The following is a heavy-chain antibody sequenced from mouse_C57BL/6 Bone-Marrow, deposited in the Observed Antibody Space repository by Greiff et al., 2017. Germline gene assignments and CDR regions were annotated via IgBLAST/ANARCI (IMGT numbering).Heavy chain of an antibody. Sequence: QVQLQQSGPGLVQPSQSLSITCTVSGFSLTSYGVHWVRQSPGKGLEWLGVIWRGGSTDYNAAFMSRLSITKDNSKSQVFFKMNSLQADDTAIYYCAKTITTVENYAMDYWGQGTSVTVSS. CDR2: IWRGGST. CDR1: GFSLTSYG. D-gene: IGHD1-1*01. J-gene: IGHJ4*01. CDR3: AKTITTVENYAMDY. V-gene: IGHV2-5*01.